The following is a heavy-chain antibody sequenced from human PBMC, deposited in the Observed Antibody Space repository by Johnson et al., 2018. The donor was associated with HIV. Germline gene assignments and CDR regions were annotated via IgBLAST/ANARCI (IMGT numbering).Heavy chain of an antibody. D-gene: IGHD1-26*01. CDR1: GFTFSSYG. V-gene: IGHV3-13*01. CDR2: IGTAGDT. Sequence: VQLVESGGGVVQPGRSLRLSCAASGFTFSSYGMHWVRQAPGKGLEWVAAIGTAGDTYYPGSVKGRFTISRENAKNSLYLQMNFLTAGDTALYYCARTSSGSVPHSDPFDTWGQGTMVTVS. CDR3: ARTSSGSVPHSDPFDT. J-gene: IGHJ3*02.